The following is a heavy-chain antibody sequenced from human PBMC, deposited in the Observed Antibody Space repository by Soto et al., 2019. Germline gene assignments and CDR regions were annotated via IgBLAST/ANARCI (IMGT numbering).Heavy chain of an antibody. V-gene: IGHV1-69*06. CDR1: GGTFSSYA. J-gene: IGHJ6*02. CDR2: IIPIFGTA. D-gene: IGHD5-12*01. Sequence: ASVKVSCKASGGTFSSYAISWVRQAPGQGLEWMGGIIPIFGTANYAQKFQGRVTITADKSTSTAYMELSSLRSEDTAVYYCARGRDGYNLGHYYYGMDVWGQGTTVTV. CDR3: ARGRDGYNLGHYYYGMDV.